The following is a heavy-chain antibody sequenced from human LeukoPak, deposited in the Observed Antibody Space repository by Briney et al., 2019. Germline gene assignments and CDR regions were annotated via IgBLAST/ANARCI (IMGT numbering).Heavy chain of an antibody. V-gene: IGHV3-7*01. CDR2: IKQDGGEK. J-gene: IGHJ6*03. CDR1: GFPFNTFW. CDR3: ARVSRLQSGYCSATGCQNYRYYYMGV. D-gene: IGHD2-2*01. Sequence: GGSLRLSCAAAGFPFNTFWMSWVRQAPGKGLEWVANIKQDGGEKYYVDSVKGRFTISRDNVNNSLYLQMDSLRAEDTAVYYCARVSRLQSGYCSATGCQNYRYYYMGVWGTGTTVTVSS.